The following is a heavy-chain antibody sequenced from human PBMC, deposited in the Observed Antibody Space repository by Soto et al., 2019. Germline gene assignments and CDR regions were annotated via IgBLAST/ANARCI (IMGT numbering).Heavy chain of an antibody. CDR1: GYSFAGYW. Sequence: GESLNISCKGSGYSFAGYWITWVRQKPGKGLEWMGRIDPSDSQTYYSPSFRGHVTISATKSITTVFLQWSSLRASDTAMYYCARQIYDSDTGPNFQYYFDSWGQGTPVTVSS. CDR3: ARQIYDSDTGPNFQYYFDS. J-gene: IGHJ4*02. CDR2: IDPSDSQT. D-gene: IGHD3-22*01. V-gene: IGHV5-10-1*01.